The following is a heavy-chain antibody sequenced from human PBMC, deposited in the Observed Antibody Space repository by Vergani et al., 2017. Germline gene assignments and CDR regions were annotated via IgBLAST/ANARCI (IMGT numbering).Heavy chain of an antibody. D-gene: IGHD1-1*01. CDR1: GFPFGDYG. CDR2: ISYDGNKK. V-gene: IGHV3-30*03. J-gene: IGHJ6*03. CDR3: ARDFLTRVTTLDYYYMGV. Sequence: QVQLVESGGGEVQPGRSLRLSCSAAGFPFGDYGVHWVRQAPGKGLEWVSVISYDGNKKNYADSVKGRFTISRDNSKNTLYLEKNALRAEDTAVYYCARDFLTRVTTLDYYYMGVWGKGTTVTVSS.